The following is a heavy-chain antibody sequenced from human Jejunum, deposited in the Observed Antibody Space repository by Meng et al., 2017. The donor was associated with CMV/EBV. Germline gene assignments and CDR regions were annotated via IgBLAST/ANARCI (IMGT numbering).Heavy chain of an antibody. J-gene: IGHJ6*02. CDR3: ARAQGYYDSSGYYNSYYYYGMDV. V-gene: IGHV3-20*03. D-gene: IGHD3-22*01. CDR2: INDNGAGT. Sequence: NWVRQAPGKGLEWVAGINDNGAGTGYADSVKGRFTISRDNAKNSLYLQMNSLRAEDTALYCCARAQGYYDSSGYYNSYYYYGMDVWGQGTTVTVSS.